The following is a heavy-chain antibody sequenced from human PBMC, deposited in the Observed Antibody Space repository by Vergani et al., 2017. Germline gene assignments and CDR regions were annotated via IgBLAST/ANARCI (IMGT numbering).Heavy chain of an antibody. CDR2: LSASDRRT. D-gene: IGHD6-19*01. V-gene: IGHV3-23*01. CDR3: AKVGRSEVAGTFGAFDI. J-gene: IGHJ3*02. CDR1: GFTFIMHA. Sequence: QLLESGGGLIQPGGSLRLSCAASGFTFIMHAMSWVRQAPGKGLEWVSTLSASDRRTHYADSVKGRFTISRDNSKNTLFLHMNSLRPEDTAVYYCAKVGRSEVAGTFGAFDIWGQGTMVTVSS.